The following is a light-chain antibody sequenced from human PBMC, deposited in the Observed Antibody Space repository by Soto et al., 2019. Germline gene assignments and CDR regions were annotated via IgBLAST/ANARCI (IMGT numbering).Light chain of an antibody. CDR3: CSYAGSTTLYV. CDR1: SSDLGSYNL. V-gene: IGLV2-23*01. Sequence: QSALTQPASVSGSPGQSITISCTGTSSDLGSYNLVSWYQQHPDKAPKLMIYEGSQRPSGVSNRFSGSKSGNTASLTISGLQAEDEADYYCCSYAGSTTLYVFGTRTKLTVL. CDR2: EGS. J-gene: IGLJ1*01.